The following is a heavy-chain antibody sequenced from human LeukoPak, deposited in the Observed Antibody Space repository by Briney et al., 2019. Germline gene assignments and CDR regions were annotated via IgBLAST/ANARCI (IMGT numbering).Heavy chain of an antibody. V-gene: IGHV3-15*01. CDR2: IKSKTDGGTT. J-gene: IGHJ4*02. CDR3: TTSDIYDSSGYYY. Sequence: QPGGSLRLPCAASGFTFSNAWMSWVRQAPGKGLEWVGRIKSKTDGGTTDYAAPVKGRFTISRDDSKNTLYLQMNSLKTEDTAVYYCTTSDIYDSSGYYYWGQGTLVTVSS. D-gene: IGHD3-22*01. CDR1: GFTFSNAW.